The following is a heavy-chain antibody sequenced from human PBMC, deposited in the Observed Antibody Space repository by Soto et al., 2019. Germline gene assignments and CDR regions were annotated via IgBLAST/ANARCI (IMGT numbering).Heavy chain of an antibody. D-gene: IGHD3-10*01. Sequence: SETLSLTCAVSGYSISSGYYWGWIRQPPGKGLEWIGSIYHSGSTYYNPSLKSRVTISVDTSKNQFSLKLSSVTAADTAVYYCARAGYYGSGSYYKTPYYYYYGMDVRGQGTTVTVSS. CDR2: IYHSGST. J-gene: IGHJ6*02. V-gene: IGHV4-38-2*01. CDR3: ARAGYYGSGSYYKTPYYYYYGMDV. CDR1: GYSISSGYY.